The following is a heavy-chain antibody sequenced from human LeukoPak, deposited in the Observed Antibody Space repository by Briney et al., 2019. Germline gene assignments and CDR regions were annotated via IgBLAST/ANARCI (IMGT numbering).Heavy chain of an antibody. V-gene: IGHV3-30*04. Sequence: GGSLRLSCAASGFTFSSYAMHWVRQAPGKGLEWVAVISYDGSNKYYADSVKGRFTISRDNSKNTLYLQMNSLRAEDTAVYYCASGNQYYFDYWGRGTLVTVSS. D-gene: IGHD4-23*01. CDR2: ISYDGSNK. J-gene: IGHJ4*02. CDR3: ASGNQYYFDY. CDR1: GFTFSSYA.